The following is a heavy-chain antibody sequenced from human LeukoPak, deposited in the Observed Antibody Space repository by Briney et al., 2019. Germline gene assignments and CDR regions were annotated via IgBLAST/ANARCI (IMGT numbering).Heavy chain of an antibody. CDR1: VYTFTSYY. Sequence: ASVKVSCKASVYTFTSYYMHWVRQAPGQGLEWMGIINPSGGSTSYAQKFQGRVTMTRDTSTSTVYMELSSLRSEDTAVYYCARDRSSGWYVDYWGQGTLVTVSS. J-gene: IGHJ4*02. D-gene: IGHD6-19*01. CDR2: INPSGGST. V-gene: IGHV1-46*03. CDR3: ARDRSSGWYVDY.